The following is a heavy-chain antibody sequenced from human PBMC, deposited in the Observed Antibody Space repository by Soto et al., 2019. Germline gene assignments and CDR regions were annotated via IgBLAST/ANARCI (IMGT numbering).Heavy chain of an antibody. CDR3: GRIDY. J-gene: IGHJ4*02. Sequence: EVQLVESGGGLVQPGRSLRLSCAASGFTFDDYAMHWFRQAPGEGLEWVSGVTWNDGSIGYAGSVKGRFTISRDNAKNSLDLQMNSLRPEDTALYYCGRIDYWGQGTLVTVPS. V-gene: IGHV3-9*01. CDR2: VTWNDGSI. CDR1: GFTFDDYA.